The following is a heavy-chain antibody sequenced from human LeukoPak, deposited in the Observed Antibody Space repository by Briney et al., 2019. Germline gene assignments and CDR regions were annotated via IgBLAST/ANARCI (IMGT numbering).Heavy chain of an antibody. Sequence: PSETLSLTCSVSGASIRSYYWSWIRQFPGEGLEWMGCVFRSGSTNYNPSLKSRLTISSDTSKNQFYLTLTSVTAADTAMYYCARHTRDGYNTFDSWGQATLVTVSS. CDR1: GASIRSYY. D-gene: IGHD5-24*01. V-gene: IGHV4-59*08. CDR2: VFRSGST. J-gene: IGHJ4*02. CDR3: ARHTRDGYNTFDS.